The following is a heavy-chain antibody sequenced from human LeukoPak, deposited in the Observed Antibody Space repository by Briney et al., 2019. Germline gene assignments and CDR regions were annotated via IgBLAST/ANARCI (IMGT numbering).Heavy chain of an antibody. J-gene: IGHJ5*02. D-gene: IGHD4-11*01. CDR3: ARGTPYNP. CDR1: GASIGSGRYY. CDR2: IHYSGTT. V-gene: IGHV4-39*07. Sequence: PSETLSPTCTVSGASIGSGRYYWGWIRQPPGKGLEWIGSIHYSGTTYYNPSLKSRVTISIDTSNNQFSLKLSSVTAADTAVYYCARGTPYNPWGQGTLVTVSS.